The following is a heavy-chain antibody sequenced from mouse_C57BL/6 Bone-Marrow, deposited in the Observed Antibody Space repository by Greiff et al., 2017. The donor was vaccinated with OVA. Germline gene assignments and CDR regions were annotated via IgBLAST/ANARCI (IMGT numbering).Heavy chain of an antibody. J-gene: IGHJ1*03. CDR1: GYSFTGYY. Sequence: EVMLVESGPELVKPGASVKISCKASGYSFTGYYMNWVKQSPEKSLEWIGEINPSTGGTTYNQKFKAKATLIVDKSSSTAYMQLKSLTSEDSAVYYCARYYFLDVWGTGTTVTVSS. D-gene: IGHD1-1*01. V-gene: IGHV1-42*01. CDR2: INPSTGGT. CDR3: ARYYFLDV.